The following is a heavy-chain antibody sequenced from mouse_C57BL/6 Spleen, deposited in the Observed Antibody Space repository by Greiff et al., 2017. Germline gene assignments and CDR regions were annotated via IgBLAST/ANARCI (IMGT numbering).Heavy chain of an antibody. CDR1: GFSFNTYA. D-gene: IGHD1-1*01. Sequence: EVMLVESGGGLVQPKGSLKLSCAASGFSFNTYAMNWVRQAPGTGLEWVARIRSKSNNYATYYADSVKDRFTISRDDSESMLYLQMNNLKTEDTAKYYSVRHRTTVVEEDWYFDVWGTGTTVTVSS. J-gene: IGHJ1*03. CDR2: IRSKSNNYAT. CDR3: VRHRTTVVEEDWYFDV. V-gene: IGHV10-1*01.